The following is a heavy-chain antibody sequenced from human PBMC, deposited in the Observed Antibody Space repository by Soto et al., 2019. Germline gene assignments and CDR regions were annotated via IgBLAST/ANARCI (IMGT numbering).Heavy chain of an antibody. CDR3: ARESRSWYGSIWDY. D-gene: IGHD6-13*01. CDR2: IYFSGGT. CDR1: GGSISSYY. Sequence: SETLSLTCTVSGGSISSYYWIWIRQPPGKGLEWIGYIYFSGGTNYNPSLKSRVTISVDTSKNQFSLKLSSVTAADTAVYYCARESRSWYGSIWDYWGQGTLVTVSS. J-gene: IGHJ4*02. V-gene: IGHV4-59*12.